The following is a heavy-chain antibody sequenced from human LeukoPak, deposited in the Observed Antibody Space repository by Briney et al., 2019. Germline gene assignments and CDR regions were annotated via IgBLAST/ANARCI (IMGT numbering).Heavy chain of an antibody. CDR2: IIPIFGTA. CDR1: GGTFSSYA. Sequence: ASVKVSCKASGGTFSSYAISWVRQAPGQGLEWMGGIIPIFGTANYAQKFQGRVTITTDESTSTAYMELSSLRSEDTAVYYCARDRLDIVPSGYDYYYYYMDVWGKGTTVTVSS. D-gene: IGHD2-2*03. CDR3: ARDRLDIVPSGYDYYYYYMDV. V-gene: IGHV1-69*05. J-gene: IGHJ6*03.